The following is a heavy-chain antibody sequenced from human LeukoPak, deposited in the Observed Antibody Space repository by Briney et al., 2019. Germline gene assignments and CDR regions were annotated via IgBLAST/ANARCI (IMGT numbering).Heavy chain of an antibody. J-gene: IGHJ5*02. Sequence: SETLSLTCTVSGGSISSYYWSWIRQPAGKGLEWIGRIYTCGSTNYNPSLKSRVTMSVDTSKNQFSLKLSSVTAADTAVYYCARDHGIAAAGNWFDPWGQETLATVSS. CDR2: IYTCGST. CDR1: GGSISSYY. V-gene: IGHV4-4*07. D-gene: IGHD6-13*01. CDR3: ARDHGIAAAGNWFDP.